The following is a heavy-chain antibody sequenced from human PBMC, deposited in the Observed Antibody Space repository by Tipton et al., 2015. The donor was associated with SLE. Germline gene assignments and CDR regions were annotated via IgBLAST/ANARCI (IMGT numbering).Heavy chain of an antibody. CDR1: GGSISSYY. CDR3: AREGTKGVAFDI. Sequence: TLSLTCTVSGGSISSYYWSWIRQPPGKGLEWIGYISYSGSTNYNPSFKSRVTISVDTSKNQFSLKLSSVTAADTAVYYCAREGTKGVAFDIWGQGTMVTVSS. CDR2: ISYSGST. V-gene: IGHV4-59*12. D-gene: IGHD2-8*01. J-gene: IGHJ3*02.